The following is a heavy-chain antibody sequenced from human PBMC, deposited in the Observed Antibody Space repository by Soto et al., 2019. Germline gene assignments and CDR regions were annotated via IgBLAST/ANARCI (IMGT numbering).Heavy chain of an antibody. J-gene: IGHJ4*02. CDR2: IWYDGSNK. V-gene: IGHV3-33*01. CDR3: ARLATYTSNWQSPMFDY. Sequence: GGSLRLSCATSGFTLSSYGMHWVRQAPGKGLEWVAIIWYDGSNKYYADSVKGRFTISRDNSKNTVYLQMNSLRAEDTALYYCARLATYTSNWQSPMFDYWGQGTLVTVSS. CDR1: GFTLSSYG. D-gene: IGHD1-20*01.